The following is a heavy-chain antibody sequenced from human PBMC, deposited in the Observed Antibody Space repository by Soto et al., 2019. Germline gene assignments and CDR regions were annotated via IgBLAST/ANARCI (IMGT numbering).Heavy chain of an antibody. Sequence: LRLSCTTSGFSFASFAMTWVRQAPGKGLEWVATISGSDGKTYYADSVKGRFSISRDTSRNTLYLQMNSLRADDTAIYYCAKWSYLDYWGQGTRVTVSS. CDR2: ISGSDGKT. V-gene: IGHV3-23*01. CDR3: AKWSYLDY. J-gene: IGHJ4*02. D-gene: IGHD3-3*01. CDR1: GFSFASFA.